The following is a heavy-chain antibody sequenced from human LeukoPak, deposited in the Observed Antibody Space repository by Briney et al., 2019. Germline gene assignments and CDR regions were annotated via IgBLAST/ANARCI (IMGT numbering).Heavy chain of an antibody. D-gene: IGHD6-6*01. V-gene: IGHV3-53*01. CDR3: ASSSIAAPRGFDP. CDR1: GFTVSSNY. CDR2: IYSGGST. J-gene: IGHJ5*02. Sequence: PGGSLRLSCAASGFTVSSNYISWVRQAPGKGLEWVSVIYSGGSTYYADSVKGRFTISRDNAKNSLYLQMNSLRAEDTAVYYCASSSIAAPRGFDPWGQGTLVTVSS.